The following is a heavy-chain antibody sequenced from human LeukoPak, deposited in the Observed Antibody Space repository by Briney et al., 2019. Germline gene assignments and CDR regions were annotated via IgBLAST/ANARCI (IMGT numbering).Heavy chain of an antibody. CDR3: ATGYCSSTSCYTYYYYYYMDV. Sequence: ASVKVSCKASGGTFSSYAISWVRQAPGQGLEWMGGIIPIFGTANYAQKFQGRVTITTDESTSTAYMELSSLRSEDTAVYYCATGYCSSTSCYTYYYYYYMDVRGKGTTVTVSS. J-gene: IGHJ6*03. CDR2: IIPIFGTA. V-gene: IGHV1-69*05. CDR1: GGTFSSYA. D-gene: IGHD2-2*02.